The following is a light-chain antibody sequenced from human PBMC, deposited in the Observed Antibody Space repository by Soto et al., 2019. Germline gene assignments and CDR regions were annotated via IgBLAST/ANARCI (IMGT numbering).Light chain of an antibody. CDR2: GAS. CDR3: QQYGSSPPIT. Sequence: EIVLTQSPGTLSLSPGERATLSCRASQSVSSNYLAWYQQKPGQAPRFLIYGASSRATGIPDRLSGSGSGTDFTLTISGLEPEDFAVYYCQQYGSSPPITFGQGTRLEIK. V-gene: IGKV3-20*01. CDR1: QSVSSNY. J-gene: IGKJ5*01.